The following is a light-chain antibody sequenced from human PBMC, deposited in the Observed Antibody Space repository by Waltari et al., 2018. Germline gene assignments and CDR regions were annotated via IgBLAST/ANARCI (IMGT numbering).Light chain of an antibody. V-gene: IGLV6-57*03. J-gene: IGLJ3*02. CDR3: QSYDTTTHWV. CDR1: SGRLASNF. CDR2: EDN. Sequence: NFMLTQPHSVSESPGKTVLISCTRSSGRLASNFVHCYQQRPGSAPTTVIFEDNERPSGVPDRFSGSIDSSSNSASLTISGLRTEDEADYYCQSYDTTTHWVFGGGTKLTVL.